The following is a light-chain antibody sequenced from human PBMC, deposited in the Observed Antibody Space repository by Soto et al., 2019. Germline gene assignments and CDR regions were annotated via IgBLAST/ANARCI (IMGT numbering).Light chain of an antibody. V-gene: IGLV3-9*01. CDR1: NIGTRN. CDR3: CSYAGSYTRV. Sequence: SYELTQPLSVSVPLGQTASITGGGNNIGTRNVHWYQQKPGQAPVLVVYRDSNRPSGIPDRFSGSKSDNTASLTISGLQAEDEADYYCCSYAGSYTRVFGTGTKLTVL. CDR2: RDS. J-gene: IGLJ1*01.